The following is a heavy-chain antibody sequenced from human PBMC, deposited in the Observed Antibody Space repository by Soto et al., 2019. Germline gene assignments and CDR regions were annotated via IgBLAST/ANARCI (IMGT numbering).Heavy chain of an antibody. CDR1: GGSISSSNW. CDR3: ASSLYCSSTSCHGRLYYFDY. Sequence: SETLSLTCAVSGGSISSSNWWSWVRQPPGKGLEWIGEIYHSGSTNYNPSLKSRVTISVDKSKNQLSLKLSSVTAADTAVYYCASSLYCSSTSCHGRLYYFDYWGQGTLVTVSS. D-gene: IGHD2-2*01. J-gene: IGHJ4*02. CDR2: IYHSGST. V-gene: IGHV4-4*02.